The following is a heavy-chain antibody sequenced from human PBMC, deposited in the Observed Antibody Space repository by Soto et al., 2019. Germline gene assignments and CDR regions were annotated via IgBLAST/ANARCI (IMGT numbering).Heavy chain of an antibody. D-gene: IGHD2-15*01. J-gene: IGHJ4*02. CDR2: FYSGGST. V-gene: IGHV3-53*01. CDR1: GFTVSNNF. Sequence: EVQLVESGGGLIQPGGSLRLSCAASGFTVSNNFMSWFRQAPGKGLEWLSVFYSGGSTYYADSVRGRFTISRDSSKNTLYLQMNSLRAEDTAVYYCASGWQLDYWGQGTLVTVSS. CDR3: ASGWQLDY.